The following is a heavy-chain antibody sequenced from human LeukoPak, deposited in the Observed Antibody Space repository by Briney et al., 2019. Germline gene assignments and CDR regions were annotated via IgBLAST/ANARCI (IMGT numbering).Heavy chain of an antibody. V-gene: IGHV3-7*01. Sequence: GGSLRLSCAASGFTSRDYWMHWVRQAPGKGVEWVGNIKQDGSEKNYVASVKARFTISRDNAKNSLYLPMNSLRAEDTALYYCARGRWAPFDCWGQGTLVTVSS. CDR1: GFTSRDYW. J-gene: IGHJ4*02. CDR3: ARGRWAPFDC. D-gene: IGHD6-13*01. CDR2: IKQDGSEK.